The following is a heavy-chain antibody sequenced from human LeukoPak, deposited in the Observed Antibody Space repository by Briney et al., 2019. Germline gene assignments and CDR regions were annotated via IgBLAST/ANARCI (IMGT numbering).Heavy chain of an antibody. Sequence: PGGSLRLSCAASGFTFSNYAMSWVRQAPGKGLEWVSAISGSGGSTYYADSVKGRFTISRDNAKNSLYLQMNSLRAEDTAVYYCARETSGQRGAFDIWGQGTMVTVSS. D-gene: IGHD6-25*01. J-gene: IGHJ3*02. CDR2: ISGSGGST. V-gene: IGHV3-23*01. CDR1: GFTFSNYA. CDR3: ARETSGQRGAFDI.